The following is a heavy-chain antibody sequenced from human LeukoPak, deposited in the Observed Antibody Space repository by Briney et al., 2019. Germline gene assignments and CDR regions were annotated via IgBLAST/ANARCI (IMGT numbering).Heavy chain of an antibody. CDR2: IIPILGIA. CDR1: GGTFSSYA. D-gene: IGHD6-13*01. V-gene: IGHV1-69*04. Sequence: ASVKVSCKASGGTFSSYAISWVRQAPGQGLEWMGRIIPILGIANYAQKFQGRVTITADKSTSTAYMELSSLRSEDTAVYYCASCCAAAAGMFPNYYYYYGMDVWGQGTTVTVSS. CDR3: ASCCAAAAGMFPNYYYYYGMDV. J-gene: IGHJ6*02.